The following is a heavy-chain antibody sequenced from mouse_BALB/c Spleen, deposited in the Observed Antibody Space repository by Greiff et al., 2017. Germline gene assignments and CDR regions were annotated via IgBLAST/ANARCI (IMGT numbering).Heavy chain of an antibody. Sequence: EVNLVESGGGLVQPGGSLKLSCAASGFTFSSYGMSWVRQTPDKRLELVATINSNGGSTYYPDSVKGRFTISRDNAKNTLYLQMSSLKSEDTAMYYCARALYYAFDYWGQGTTLTVSS. CDR1: GFTFSSYG. D-gene: IGHD2-1*01. V-gene: IGHV5-6-3*01. CDR2: INSNGGST. J-gene: IGHJ2*01. CDR3: ARALYYAFDY.